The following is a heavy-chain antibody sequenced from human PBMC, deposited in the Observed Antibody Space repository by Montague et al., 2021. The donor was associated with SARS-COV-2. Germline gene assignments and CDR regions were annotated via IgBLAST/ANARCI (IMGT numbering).Heavy chain of an antibody. CDR1: GFTFSSYN. J-gene: IGHJ3*02. D-gene: IGHD3-22*01. V-gene: IGHV3-21*01. CDR3: ARESRITMLVVGITSAFDI. Sequence: SLRLSCAASGFTFSSYNMNWVRQAPGKGLEWVSSISSSGCYIFYADSVKGRFTISRDNAKNSLYLQMNSLRAEDTAVYYCARESRITMLVVGITSAFDIWGQGTMVTVSS. CDR2: ISSSGCYI.